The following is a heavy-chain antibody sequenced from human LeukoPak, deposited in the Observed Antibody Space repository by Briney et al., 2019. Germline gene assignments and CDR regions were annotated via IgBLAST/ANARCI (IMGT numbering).Heavy chain of an antibody. CDR3: VREETDGDNYFDY. CDR2: TYYRSKWYN. D-gene: IGHD4-17*01. J-gene: IGHJ4*02. Sequence: SQTLSLTCAISGDSVSSNSAAWNWIRQSPSRGLEWLGRTYYRSKWYNDYAVSVKGRININPDTSKNHFSLQLNSVSPEDTAVYYCVREETDGDNYFDYWGQGTLVTVSS. CDR1: GDSVSSNSAA. V-gene: IGHV6-1*01.